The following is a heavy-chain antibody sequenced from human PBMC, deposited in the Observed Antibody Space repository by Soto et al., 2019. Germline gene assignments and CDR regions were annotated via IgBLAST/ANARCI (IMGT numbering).Heavy chain of an antibody. J-gene: IGHJ3*02. CDR3: ASSVTTGDAFDI. V-gene: IGHV3-48*03. CDR1: GFTFRSYE. D-gene: IGHD4-17*01. CDR2: ISSSGSTI. Sequence: PGGSLRLSCAASGFTFRSYEMNWGRQAPGKGLEWVSYISSSGSTIYYADSVKCRFTISRDNAKNSLYLQMNSLRADDTAVYYCASSVTTGDAFDIWGQGTMVTVSS.